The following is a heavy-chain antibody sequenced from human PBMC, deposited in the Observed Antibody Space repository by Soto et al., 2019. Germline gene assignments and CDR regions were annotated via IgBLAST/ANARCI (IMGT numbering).Heavy chain of an antibody. CDR2: IIPILGIA. Sequence: QVQLVQSGAEVKKPGSSVKVSCKASGGTFSSYTISWVRQAPGQGLEWMGRIIPILGIANYAQKFQGRVTIIADKSTSTADMELSSLRSEDTAVYYCARDWNGDDAFDIWGQGTMVTVSS. CDR3: ARDWNGDDAFDI. D-gene: IGHD1-1*01. V-gene: IGHV1-69*08. CDR1: GGTFSSYT. J-gene: IGHJ3*02.